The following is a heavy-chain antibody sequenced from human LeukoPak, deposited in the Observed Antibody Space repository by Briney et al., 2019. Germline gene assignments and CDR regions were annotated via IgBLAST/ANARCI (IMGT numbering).Heavy chain of an antibody. CDR1: GGSVSSYY. D-gene: IGHD6-19*01. CDR2: IYNSENT. V-gene: IGHV4-4*09. Sequence: SETLSLTCTVSGGSVSSYYWSWIRQPPGKGLEWIGYIYNSENTKYNSSLESRVTISVDTSKNQFFLKLSSVTAADTAVYYCARFHSGPSGWYVLWYFDLWGRGTLVTVSS. CDR3: ARFHSGPSGWYVLWYFDL. J-gene: IGHJ2*01.